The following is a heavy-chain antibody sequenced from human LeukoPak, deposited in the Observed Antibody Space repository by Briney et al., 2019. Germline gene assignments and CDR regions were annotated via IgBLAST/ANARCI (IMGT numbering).Heavy chain of an antibody. CDR3: TRRVPATRWFDP. Sequence: GGSLRLSCAASVFTLSSHWMHWVRQAPGKGLVWVSRINRDWSTTNYADSVKGRFTISSDTAENPLYLQMHSLRVEDTAVYYCTRRVPATRWFDPWGQGTLVTVSS. J-gene: IGHJ5*02. CDR2: INRDWSTT. V-gene: IGHV3-74*01. CDR1: VFTLSSHW. D-gene: IGHD2-15*01.